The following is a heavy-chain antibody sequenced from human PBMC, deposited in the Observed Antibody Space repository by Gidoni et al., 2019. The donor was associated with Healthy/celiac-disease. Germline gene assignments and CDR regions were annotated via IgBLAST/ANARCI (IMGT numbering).Heavy chain of an antibody. J-gene: IGHJ4*02. CDR3: AREGAGFGELGDY. Sequence: WISAYNGNTNYAQKLQGRVTMTTDTSTSTAYMELRSLRSDDTAVYYCAREGAGFGELGDYWGQGTLVTVSS. D-gene: IGHD3-10*01. V-gene: IGHV1-18*01. CDR2: ISAYNGNT.